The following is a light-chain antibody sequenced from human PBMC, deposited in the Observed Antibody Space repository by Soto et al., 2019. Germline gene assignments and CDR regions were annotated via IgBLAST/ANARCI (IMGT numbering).Light chain of an antibody. CDR1: SSDVGGYNY. Sequence: QSVLTQPASVSGSPGQSITISCTGTSSDVGGYNYVSWYQQYPGKAPKLMIYEVSHRPSGVSNRFSGSKSGNTASLTISGLQAEEEADYYCSSYTSSSTRVFGGGTKVTVL. CDR2: EVS. V-gene: IGLV2-14*01. J-gene: IGLJ3*02. CDR3: SSYTSSSTRV.